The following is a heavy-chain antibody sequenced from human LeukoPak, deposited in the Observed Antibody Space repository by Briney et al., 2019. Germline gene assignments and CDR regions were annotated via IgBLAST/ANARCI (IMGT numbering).Heavy chain of an antibody. Sequence: GESLKISCKGSGYSFTSYWIGWVRQMPGKGLEWMGIIYPGDSDTRYSPSFQGQVTISADKSISTAYLQWSSLKASDTAMYYCARLFGEYCSGGSCYSGFDPWGQGTLVTVSS. CDR1: GYSFTSYW. CDR2: IYPGDSDT. J-gene: IGHJ5*02. CDR3: ARLFGEYCSGGSCYSGFDP. D-gene: IGHD2-15*01. V-gene: IGHV5-51*01.